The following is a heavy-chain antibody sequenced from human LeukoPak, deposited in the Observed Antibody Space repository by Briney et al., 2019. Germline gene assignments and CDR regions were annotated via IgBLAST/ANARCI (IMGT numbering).Heavy chain of an antibody. CDR2: IYYNGRT. CDR3: ARVLNWFDP. Sequence: SETLSLTCTVSGGSISSSSYYWGWIRQPPGKGLEWIGSIYYNGRTYYNPSLKSRVTISVDTSKNQFSLKLGSVTAADTAVYYCARVLNWFDPWGLGTLVTVSS. J-gene: IGHJ5*02. CDR1: GGSISSSSYY. V-gene: IGHV4-39*07.